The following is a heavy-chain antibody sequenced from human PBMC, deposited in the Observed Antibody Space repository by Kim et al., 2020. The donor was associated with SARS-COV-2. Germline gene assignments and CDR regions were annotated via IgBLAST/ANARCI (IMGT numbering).Heavy chain of an antibody. CDR1: GFTFSSYS. Sequence: GGSLRLSCAASGFTFSSYSMNWVRQAPGKGLEWVSSISSSRTYIYYADSVKGRFTISRDNAKNSLYLQMNSLRAEDTAVYYCARWLGPSSGWKREYFYYGVDDWGQGTTVTVSS. CDR2: ISSSRTYI. V-gene: IGHV3-21*01. CDR3: ARWLGPSSGWKREYFYYGVDD. D-gene: IGHD6-19*01. J-gene: IGHJ6*02.